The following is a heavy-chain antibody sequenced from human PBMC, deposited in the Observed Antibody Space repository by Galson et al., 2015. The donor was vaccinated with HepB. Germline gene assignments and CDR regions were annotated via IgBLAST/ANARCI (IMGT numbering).Heavy chain of an antibody. J-gene: IGHJ5*02. D-gene: IGHD3-10*01. CDR1: GGTFRNYA. V-gene: IGHV1-69*04. CDR3: AKGGYGSEAWGFDP. Sequence: SVKVSCKASGGTFRNYAISWVRQAPGQGLEWMGRIIPIVGITNYSQKFQGRVTITADKSTSTGYMELSSLISEDTAVYYCAKGGYGSEAWGFDPWGQGTLVTVSS. CDR2: IIPIVGIT.